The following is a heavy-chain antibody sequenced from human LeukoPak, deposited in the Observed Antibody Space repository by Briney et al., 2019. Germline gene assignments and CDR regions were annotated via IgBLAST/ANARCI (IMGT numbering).Heavy chain of an antibody. V-gene: IGHV3-53*05. Sequence: GSLRLSCAASGFSVSGKFMSWVRQAPGKGLEWVSIIHYDGKIRYAGSVGGRFTIYRDDSENTLFLQMNSLRAEDTAVYYCAKVGDGYNHGEFDYWGQGTLVTVSP. J-gene: IGHJ4*02. CDR1: GFSVSGKF. CDR3: AKVGDGYNHGEFDY. CDR2: IHYDGKI. D-gene: IGHD5-24*01.